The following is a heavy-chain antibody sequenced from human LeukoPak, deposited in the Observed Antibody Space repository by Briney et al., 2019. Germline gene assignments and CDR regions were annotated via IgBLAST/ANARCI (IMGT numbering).Heavy chain of an antibody. CDR1: GFTFSSFG. V-gene: IGHV3-23*01. Sequence: PGGSLRLSCAASGFTFSSFGVNWVRQGPGKGLEWVSGISFTISTWSADSVKGRFTISRDNSKNTVYLQMNSLRDDDTAVYYCAKGTSSLNYDAFDIRGQGALVTASS. CDR3: AKGTSSLNYDAFDI. CDR2: ISFTIST. D-gene: IGHD6-19*01. J-gene: IGHJ3*02.